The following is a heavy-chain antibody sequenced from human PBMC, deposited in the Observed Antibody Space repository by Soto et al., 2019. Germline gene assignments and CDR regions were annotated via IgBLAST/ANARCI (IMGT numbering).Heavy chain of an antibody. J-gene: IGHJ3*02. CDR1: GYTLTELS. Sequence: ASVKVSCKVSGYTLTELSMHWVRQAPGKGLEWMGGFDPEDGETIYAQKFQGRVTMTEDTSTDTAYMELSSLRSEDTAVYYCATLAWGSYRHDAFDIWGQGTMVTVSS. CDR3: ATLAWGSYRHDAFDI. CDR2: FDPEDGET. D-gene: IGHD3-16*02. V-gene: IGHV1-24*01.